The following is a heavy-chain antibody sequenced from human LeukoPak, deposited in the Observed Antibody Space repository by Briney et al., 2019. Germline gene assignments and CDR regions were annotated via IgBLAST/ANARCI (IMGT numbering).Heavy chain of an antibody. Sequence: GASVKVSCKASGGTFSSYAISWVRQAPGQGLEWMGGVIPIFGTANYAQKFQGRVTITTDESTSTAYMELSSLRSEDTAVYYCARIHDPERSWENWFDPWGQGTLVTVSS. D-gene: IGHD1-26*01. CDR3: ARIHDPERSWENWFDP. J-gene: IGHJ5*02. V-gene: IGHV1-69*05. CDR1: GGTFSSYA. CDR2: VIPIFGTA.